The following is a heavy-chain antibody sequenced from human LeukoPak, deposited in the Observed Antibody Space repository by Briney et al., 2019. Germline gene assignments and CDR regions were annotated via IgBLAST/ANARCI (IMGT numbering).Heavy chain of an antibody. V-gene: IGHV3-30*02. CDR3: AIDSSSWELDY. Sequence: TGGSLRLSCAASGFTFSSYGMHWVRQAPGKGLEWVAFIWYDGSNKYYADSVKGRFTISRDNSKNTLYLQMNSLRAEDTAVYYCAIDSSSWELDYWGQGTLVTVSS. D-gene: IGHD6-13*01. J-gene: IGHJ4*02. CDR2: IWYDGSNK. CDR1: GFTFSSYG.